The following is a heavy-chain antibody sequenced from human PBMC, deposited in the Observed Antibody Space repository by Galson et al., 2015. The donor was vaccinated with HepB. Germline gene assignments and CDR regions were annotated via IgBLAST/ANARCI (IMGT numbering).Heavy chain of an antibody. Sequence: QVQLQESGPGLVKPSETLSLTCTVSGGSISSYYWSWIRQPPGKGLEWIGYIYYSGSTNYNPSLKSRVTISVDTSKNQFSLKLSSVTAADTAVYYCARVGTGTTSLRYYYMDVWGKGTTVTVSS. CDR1: GGSISSYY. CDR3: ARVGTGTTSLRYYYMDV. V-gene: IGHV4-59*01. CDR2: IYYSGST. J-gene: IGHJ6*03. D-gene: IGHD1-7*01.